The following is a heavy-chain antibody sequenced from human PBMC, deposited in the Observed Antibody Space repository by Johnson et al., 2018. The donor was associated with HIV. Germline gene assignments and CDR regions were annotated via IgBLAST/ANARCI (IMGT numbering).Heavy chain of an antibody. CDR2: ISYDGTNK. V-gene: IGHV3-30*04. J-gene: IGHJ3*02. D-gene: IGHD1-26*01. Sequence: QVQLVESGGVVVQPGGSLRLSCAASGFTFDDYTIHWVRQAPGKGLEWVAVISYDGTNKYYADSVKGRFTISRDNSKNTLYLQMNSLRAEDTAVYYCARDGKVGATPRRAFDIWGQGTMVTVSS. CDR1: GFTFDDYT. CDR3: ARDGKVGATPRRAFDI.